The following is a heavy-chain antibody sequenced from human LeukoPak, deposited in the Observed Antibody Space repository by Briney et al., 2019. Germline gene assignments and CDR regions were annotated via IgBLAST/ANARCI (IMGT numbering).Heavy chain of an antibody. V-gene: IGHV1-69*05. Sequence: GASVKVSCKASGYIFTSYYIHWVRQAPGQGLEWMGGIIPIFGRANYAQKFQGRVTITRDESTSTAYMELSSLRSEDTAVYYCARDSPSVSYSSGLLWGNNFDYWGQGTLVSVSS. CDR3: ARDSPSVSYSSGLLWGNNFDY. CDR1: GYIFTSYY. J-gene: IGHJ4*02. CDR2: IIPIFGRA. D-gene: IGHD6-19*01.